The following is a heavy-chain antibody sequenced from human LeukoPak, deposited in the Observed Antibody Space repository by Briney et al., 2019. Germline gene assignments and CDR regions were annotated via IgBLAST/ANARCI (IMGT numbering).Heavy chain of an antibody. J-gene: IGHJ4*02. Sequence: PSETLSLTCTVSGGSMSSYYWSWIRQPPGKGLEWIGYIYYSGSTNYNPSLKSRVTISVDTSKNQFSLKLSSVTAADTAVYYCARSANYYGSGSYPDYWGQGALVTVSS. CDR1: GGSMSSYY. CDR2: IYYSGST. D-gene: IGHD3-10*01. CDR3: ARSANYYGSGSYPDY. V-gene: IGHV4-59*01.